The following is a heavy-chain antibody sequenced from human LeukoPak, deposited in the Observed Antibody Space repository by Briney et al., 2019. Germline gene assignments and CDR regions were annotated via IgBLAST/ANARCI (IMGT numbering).Heavy chain of an antibody. CDR2: INRDGTQK. J-gene: IGHJ4*02. CDR1: GFTLSNFW. CDR3: ARVVAVTSYYFDY. V-gene: IGHV3-7*02. Sequence: GGSLRLSCAASGFTLSNFWMNWVRQAPGKGLEWMAIINRDGTQKYYVESVKGRFTISRDNAKNSLYLQMNNLRAEDTAVYYCARVVAVTSYYFDYWGQGTLVTVSS. D-gene: IGHD2-21*02.